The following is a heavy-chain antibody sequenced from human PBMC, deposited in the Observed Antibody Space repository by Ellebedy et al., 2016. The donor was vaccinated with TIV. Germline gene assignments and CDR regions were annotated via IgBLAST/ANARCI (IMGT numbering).Heavy chain of an antibody. CDR2: ISGSGGST. J-gene: IGHJ4*02. D-gene: IGHD3-10*01. Sequence: GGSLRLSXAASGFTFSSYAMSWVRQAPGKGLEWVSAISGSGGSTYYADSVKGRFTISRDNSKNTLYLQMNSLRAEDTAVYYCAKGGSGSFVHFDYWGQGTLVTVSS. CDR3: AKGGSGSFVHFDY. V-gene: IGHV3-23*01. CDR1: GFTFSSYA.